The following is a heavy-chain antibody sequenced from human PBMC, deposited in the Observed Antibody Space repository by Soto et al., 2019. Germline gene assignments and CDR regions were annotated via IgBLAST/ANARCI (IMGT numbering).Heavy chain of an antibody. Sequence: EVQLVESGGGLVQPGGSLRLACAASGLTFSDHHMDWVRQAPGKGLEWVGRIKKRADSYTTHYSASVKGRFTISRDDSRNSLYLQMDSLKTEDTAVYYCADVGPAFGLDVWGQGTTVTASS. V-gene: IGHV3-72*01. CDR2: IKKRADSYTT. CDR1: GLTFSDHH. J-gene: IGHJ6*02. D-gene: IGHD1-26*01. CDR3: ADVGPAFGLDV.